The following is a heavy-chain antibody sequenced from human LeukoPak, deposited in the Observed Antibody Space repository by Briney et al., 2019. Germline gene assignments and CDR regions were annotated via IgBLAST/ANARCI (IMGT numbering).Heavy chain of an antibody. D-gene: IGHD1-7*01. CDR3: AKDRGNLNSGVSDFDY. CDR1: GFTFSNYG. J-gene: IGHJ4*02. Sequence: PGVSLRLSCAASGFTFSNYGMTWVRQAPGKGLEWVSGLSGSGGSTYYADSVKGRFTISRDNSRNTLYLQMNSLRAEDTAVYYCAKDRGNLNSGVSDFDYWGQGTLVTVSS. CDR2: LSGSGGST. V-gene: IGHV3-23*01.